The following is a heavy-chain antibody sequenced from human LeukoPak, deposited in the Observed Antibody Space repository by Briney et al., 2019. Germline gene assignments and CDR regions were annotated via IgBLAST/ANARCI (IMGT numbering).Heavy chain of an antibody. CDR1: GCSFSTFG. J-gene: IGHJ4*02. CDR2: ISGYNYNT. D-gene: IGHD4-23*01. V-gene: IGHV1-18*01. CDR3: ARDHLYGGNTFDY. Sequence: ASVKVSCKASGCSFSTFGISWVRQAPGQGLEWMGWISGYNYNTRYPQNLQGRVTVTTDTSTNTAYMELKSLRSDDTAVYYCARDHLYGGNTFDYWGQGTLVTVSS.